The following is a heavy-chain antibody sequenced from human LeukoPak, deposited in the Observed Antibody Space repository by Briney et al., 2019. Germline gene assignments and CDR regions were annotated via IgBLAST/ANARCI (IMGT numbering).Heavy chain of an antibody. V-gene: IGHV4-30-4*01. CDR3: ALTGVVVTRIDY. D-gene: IGHD3-22*01. CDR2: IYYSGST. Sequence: SQTLSLTCTVSGGSISSGDYYWSWIRQPPGKGLKWIGYIYYSGSTYYNPSLKSRVTISVDTSKNQFSLKLSSVTAADTAVYYCALTGVVVTRIDYWGQGTLVTVSS. CDR1: GGSISSGDYY. J-gene: IGHJ4*02.